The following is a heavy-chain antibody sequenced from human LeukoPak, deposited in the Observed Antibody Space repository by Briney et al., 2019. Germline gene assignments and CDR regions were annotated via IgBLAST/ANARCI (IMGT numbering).Heavy chain of an antibody. Sequence: GGSLRLSCAASGLDFGDYGMHWVRQAPGKGLEWIAFLRYDGSNKYYADSVKGRFTISRDNSKDSLYLQMNSLRVDDTAVYYCARDGYYYGSGSYYKVDFDYWGQGTLVTVSS. CDR2: LRYDGSNK. D-gene: IGHD3-10*01. CDR1: GLDFGDYG. V-gene: IGHV3-30*02. J-gene: IGHJ4*02. CDR3: ARDGYYYGSGSYYKVDFDY.